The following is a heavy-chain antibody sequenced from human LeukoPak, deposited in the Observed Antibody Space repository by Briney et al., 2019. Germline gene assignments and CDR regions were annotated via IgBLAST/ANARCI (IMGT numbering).Heavy chain of an antibody. J-gene: IGHJ4*02. Sequence: ASVNVSCKVSGYTLTELSIHWVRQAPGKGLEWMGGFDPEDGETIYAQKFQSRVTMTEDTSTDTAYMELSSLRSEDTAVYYCALGGGRYNFDYWGQGTLVTVSS. CDR1: GYTLTELS. CDR3: ALGGGRYNFDY. D-gene: IGHD1-26*01. CDR2: FDPEDGET. V-gene: IGHV1-24*01.